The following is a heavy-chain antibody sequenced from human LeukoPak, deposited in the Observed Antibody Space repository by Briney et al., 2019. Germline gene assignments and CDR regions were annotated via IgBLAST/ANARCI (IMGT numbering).Heavy chain of an antibody. V-gene: IGHV4-34*01. Sequence: SETLSLTCAVYGGSFSGYYWNWLRQPPGKGLEWIGEIEYSGSTKYNPSLKSRVTISADTSKNQFSLKLSSVTAADTAVYYCARTSGDWLSWAWIGVDVWGQGTTVTVSS. D-gene: IGHD3-9*01. CDR2: IEYSGST. CDR1: GGSFSGYY. J-gene: IGHJ6*02. CDR3: ARTSGDWLSWAWIGVDV.